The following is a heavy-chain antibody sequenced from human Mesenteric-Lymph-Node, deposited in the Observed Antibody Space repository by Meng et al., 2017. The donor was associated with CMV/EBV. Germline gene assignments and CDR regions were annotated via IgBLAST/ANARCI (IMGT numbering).Heavy chain of an antibody. Sequence: SLKISCVASGFTFDDYAMHWVRQAPGKGLEWVSGISWNSGSVGYADSVKGRFIISRDNAKNSLYLQMNSLRTEDMAFYYCAKTTSYYYVMDVWGQGTTVTVSS. D-gene: IGHD1-1*01. V-gene: IGHV3-9*03. CDR3: AKTTSYYYVMDV. J-gene: IGHJ6*02. CDR2: ISWNSGSV. CDR1: GFTFDDYA.